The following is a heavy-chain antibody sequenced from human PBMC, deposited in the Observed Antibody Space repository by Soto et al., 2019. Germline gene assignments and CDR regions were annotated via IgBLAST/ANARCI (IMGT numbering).Heavy chain of an antibody. CDR3: ARDLGWPAARFDP. D-gene: IGHD2-2*01. CDR1: GFTFRNHG. Sequence: GGSLRLSCAASGFTFRNHGMHWVRLAPGKGLEWVAVIWYDGSEKYYADSVKGRFTISRDNSKNILYLQMNSLRGEDTAVYYCARDLGWPAARFDPWGQGTLVTVSS. CDR2: IWYDGSEK. V-gene: IGHV3-33*01. J-gene: IGHJ5*02.